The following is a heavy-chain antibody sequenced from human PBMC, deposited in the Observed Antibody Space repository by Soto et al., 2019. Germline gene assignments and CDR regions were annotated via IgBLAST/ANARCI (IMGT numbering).Heavy chain of an antibody. CDR3: ARDLGWPAARFDP. D-gene: IGHD2-2*01. CDR1: GFTFRNHG. Sequence: GGSLRLSCAASGFTFRNHGMHWVRLAPGKGLEWVAVIWYDGSEKYYADSVKGRFTISRDNSKNILYLQMNSLRGEDTAVYYCARDLGWPAARFDPWGQGTLVTVSS. CDR2: IWYDGSEK. V-gene: IGHV3-33*01. J-gene: IGHJ5*02.